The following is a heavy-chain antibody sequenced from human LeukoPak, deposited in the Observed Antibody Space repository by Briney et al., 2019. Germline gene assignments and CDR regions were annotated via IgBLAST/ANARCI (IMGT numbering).Heavy chain of an antibody. CDR1: GGSFSSYS. CDR2: INPTGRT. V-gene: IGHV4-34*01. Sequence: SETLSLTCGVYGGSFSSYSWTWIRQPPGKGLEWIGEINPTGRTNYNPSLNSRVTISVDMSKKQFSLNLTSVTAADTAVYYCARRRGWLRSLFDYWGQGTLVTVSS. D-gene: IGHD5-12*01. J-gene: IGHJ4*02. CDR3: ARRRGWLRSLFDY.